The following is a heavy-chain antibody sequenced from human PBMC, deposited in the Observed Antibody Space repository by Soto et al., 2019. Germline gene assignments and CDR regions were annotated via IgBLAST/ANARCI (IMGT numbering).Heavy chain of an antibody. CDR3: ARATDFDF. J-gene: IGHJ4*02. CDR1: GGSIRSCY. Sequence: SETLSLTCTVSGGSIRSCYWSWIRQSPGKGLEWIGYIYYTGTTNYNPSLKSRVTISVDTPKNQVSLKLSSVTAADTAMYYCARATDFDFWGQGTLVTVS. CDR2: IYYTGTT. V-gene: IGHV4-59*01.